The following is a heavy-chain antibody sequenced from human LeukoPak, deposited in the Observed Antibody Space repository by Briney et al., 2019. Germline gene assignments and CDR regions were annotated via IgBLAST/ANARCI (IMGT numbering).Heavy chain of an antibody. CDR2: ISSSGST. V-gene: IGHV4-61*02. CDR1: GDSISSGDYY. J-gene: IGHJ6*03. Sequence: SETLSLTCTVSGDSISSGDYYWSWIRQPAGKGLEWIGRISSSGSTNYNPSLKSRVTISVDTSKNQFSLKLSSVTAADTAVYYCAWLRGGSSWDPVYYYYMDVWGKGTTVTISS. D-gene: IGHD6-13*01. CDR3: AWLRGGSSWDPVYYYYMDV.